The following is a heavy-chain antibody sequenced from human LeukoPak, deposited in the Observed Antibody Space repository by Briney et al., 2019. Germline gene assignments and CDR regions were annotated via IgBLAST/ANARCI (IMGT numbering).Heavy chain of an antibody. CDR2: ISSSSSTI. CDR3: ARLVRGVIGY. V-gene: IGHV3-48*04. Sequence: GGSLRLSCAASGFTFSSYSMNWVRQAPGKGLEWVSYISSSSSTIYYADSVKGRFTISRDNAKNSLYLQMNSLRAEDTAVYYCARLVRGVIGYWCQGTLVTVSS. CDR1: GFTFSSYS. J-gene: IGHJ4*02. D-gene: IGHD3-10*01.